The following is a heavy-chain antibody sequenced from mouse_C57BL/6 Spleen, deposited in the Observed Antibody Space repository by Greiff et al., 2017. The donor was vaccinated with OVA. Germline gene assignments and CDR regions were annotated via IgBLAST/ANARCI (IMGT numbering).Heavy chain of an antibody. CDR1: GFNITDYY. J-gene: IGHJ2*01. D-gene: IGHD1-1*01. CDR3: ATDGTRYENYVDY. Sequence: EVQLQQSGAELVKPGASVKLSCKASGFNITDYYMHWVKQRPEQGLEWIGRIDPEDGETKYAPKFQGKATLTADTSSNTAYLQLSSLTSEDTAVYYCATDGTRYENYVDYWGQGTTLTVSS. CDR2: IDPEDGET. V-gene: IGHV14-2*01.